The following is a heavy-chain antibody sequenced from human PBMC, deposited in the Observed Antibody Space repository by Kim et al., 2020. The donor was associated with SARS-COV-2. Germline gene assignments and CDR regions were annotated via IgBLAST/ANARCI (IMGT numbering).Heavy chain of an antibody. CDR1: GGSIRSSSHW. Sequence: SETLSLTCSVSGGSIRSSSHWWGWIRQTPGKGLEWIASVYYSGTPYYNPSLKSRVTISVDTSENKFSLKVWSVTAADTAVYYCARVVYDYWSGPNVSYYYYAMDVWGQGTPVTVSS. D-gene: IGHD3-3*01. V-gene: IGHV4-39*07. CDR2: VYYSGTP. J-gene: IGHJ6*02. CDR3: ARVVYDYWSGPNVSYYYYAMDV.